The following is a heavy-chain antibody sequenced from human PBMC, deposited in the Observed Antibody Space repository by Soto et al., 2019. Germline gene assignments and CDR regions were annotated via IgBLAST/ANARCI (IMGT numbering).Heavy chain of an antibody. CDR2: TSGTGGST. J-gene: IGHJ4*02. CDR1: GFTFSSYA. Sequence: EVQLLESGGGLVQPGGSLRLSCEASGFTFSSYAMSWVRQAPGKGLEWVSGTSGTGGSTYYADSVKGRFTISRDNAKNSLYLQMNSLRAEDTAVYYCARVVAATLGAYDYWGQGTLVTVSS. CDR3: ARVVAATLGAYDY. V-gene: IGHV3-23*01. D-gene: IGHD2-15*01.